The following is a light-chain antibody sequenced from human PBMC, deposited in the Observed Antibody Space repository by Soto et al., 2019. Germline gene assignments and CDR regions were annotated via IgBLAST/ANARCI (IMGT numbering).Light chain of an antibody. CDR3: SSYTSRDTLV. CDR2: DVS. V-gene: IGLV2-14*03. Sequence: QSALTQDASVSGSPGQSITISCTGTSSDVGGYNYVSWYQHHPGKAPKLMIYDVSNRPSGVSNRFSGSKSGNTASLTISGLQAEDEADYYCSSYTSRDTLVFGTGTKLTVL. CDR1: SSDVGGYNY. J-gene: IGLJ1*01.